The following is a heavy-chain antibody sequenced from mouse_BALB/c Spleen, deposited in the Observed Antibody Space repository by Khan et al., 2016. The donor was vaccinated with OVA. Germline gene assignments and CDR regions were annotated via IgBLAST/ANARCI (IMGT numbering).Heavy chain of an antibody. CDR3: ARLAYYYNSEGFAY. Sequence: EVELVESGGDLVKTGGSLKLSCAASGFTFSTYGMSWVRQTPDKRLEWVATISSGGHYTYYIDSVKGRFTISRDNAKNILHLQMTSLRSEDTAMDYCARLAYYYNSEGFAYWGQGTLVTVSA. J-gene: IGHJ3*01. V-gene: IGHV5-6*01. CDR2: ISSGGHYT. D-gene: IGHD1-1*01. CDR1: GFTFSTYG.